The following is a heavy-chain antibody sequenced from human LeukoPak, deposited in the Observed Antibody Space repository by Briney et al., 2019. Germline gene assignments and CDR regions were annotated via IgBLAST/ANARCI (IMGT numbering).Heavy chain of an antibody. CDR2: IIPIFGTA. Sequence: ASVKVSCKASGDTFSSYAISWVRQAPGQGLEWMGRIIPIFGTANYAQKFQGRVTITTDESTSTAYMELSSLRSDDTAVYYCARVGSGWGDYWGQGTLVTVSS. V-gene: IGHV1-69*05. J-gene: IGHJ4*02. CDR1: GDTFSSYA. CDR3: ARVGSGWGDY. D-gene: IGHD6-19*01.